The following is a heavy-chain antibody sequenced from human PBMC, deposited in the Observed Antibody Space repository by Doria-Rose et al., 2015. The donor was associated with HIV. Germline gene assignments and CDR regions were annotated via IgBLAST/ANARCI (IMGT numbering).Heavy chain of an antibody. V-gene: IGHV4-30-4*01. CDR2: ISSSGTT. CDR3: ARARNYGFPHFFDF. D-gene: IGHD3-10*01. Sequence: QVQLQESGPGLVRPSQTLSLTCTVSGDSISSGDSFWSWIRQPPGKGPEWLGYISSSGTTYYYPSLRGRLTISLDASKNQFSLNLNSVTAADTAVYYCARARNYGFPHFFDFWGQGTLVTVSS. CDR1: GDSISSGDSF. J-gene: IGHJ4*02.